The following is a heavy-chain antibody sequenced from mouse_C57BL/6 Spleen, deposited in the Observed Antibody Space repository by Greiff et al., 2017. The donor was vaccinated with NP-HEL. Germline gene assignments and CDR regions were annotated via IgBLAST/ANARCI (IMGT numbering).Heavy chain of an antibody. V-gene: IGHV1-80*01. CDR1: GYAFSSYW. D-gene: IGHD4-1*02. CDR2: IYPGDGDT. CDR3: AREATGPFAY. Sequence: VKLQESGAELVKPGASVKISCKASGYAFSSYWMNWVKQRPGKGLVWIGQIYPGDGDTNYNGKFKGKATLTADKSSSTAYMQLSSLTSEDSAVYFCAREATGPFAYWGQGTLVTVSA. J-gene: IGHJ3*01.